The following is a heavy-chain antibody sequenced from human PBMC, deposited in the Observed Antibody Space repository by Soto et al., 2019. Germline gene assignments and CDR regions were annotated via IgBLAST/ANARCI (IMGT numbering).Heavy chain of an antibody. V-gene: IGHV4-59*01. CDR2: IYYGGST. Sequence: SETLSLTCTVSGGSISSDYWSWIRQPPGKGLEWIGYIYYGGSTHSNPSLKSRVIISLDTSKNQFSLKLYSVTTADTAMYYCARLPWADYGGIFDPWGQGTLVTVSS. CDR3: ARLPWADYGGIFDP. J-gene: IGHJ5*02. D-gene: IGHD4-17*01. CDR1: GGSISSDY.